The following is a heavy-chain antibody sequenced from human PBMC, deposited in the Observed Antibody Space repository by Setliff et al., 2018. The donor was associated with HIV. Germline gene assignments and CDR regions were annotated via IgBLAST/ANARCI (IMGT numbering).Heavy chain of an antibody. V-gene: IGHV4-31*03. CDR1: GGSISSGGYY. CDR2: IHYSGST. CDR3: ARAMSSSWYIDGFDI. J-gene: IGHJ3*02. D-gene: IGHD6-13*01. Sequence: KPSETLSLTCTVSGGSISSGGYYWSWTRQHPGKGLEWIGYIHYSGSTYFNPSLKSRVTISVDTSKNRLSLKLSSVTAADAAVYYCARAMSSSWYIDGFDIWGQGTVVTVSS.